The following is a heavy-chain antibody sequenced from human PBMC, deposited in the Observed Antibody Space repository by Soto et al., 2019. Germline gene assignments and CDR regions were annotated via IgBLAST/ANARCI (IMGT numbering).Heavy chain of an antibody. D-gene: IGHD2-15*01. CDR2: LSFDGHHK. CDR1: GFTFSSHG. V-gene: IGHV3-30*18. CDR3: AKDRLPDHFDSGGLDY. J-gene: IGHJ4*02. Sequence: PGGTLRLSCSASGFTFSSHGMHWFRQDPGKGLEWVAVLSFDGHHKYFADSVKGRFTISRDNSRSTLYLHMNSLRVEDTAVYYCAKDRLPDHFDSGGLDYWGQGTLVTVSS.